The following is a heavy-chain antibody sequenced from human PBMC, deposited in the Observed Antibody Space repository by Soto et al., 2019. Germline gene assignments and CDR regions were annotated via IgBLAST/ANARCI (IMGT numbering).Heavy chain of an antibody. CDR1: GYSFTSYW. D-gene: IGHD2-15*01. V-gene: IGHV5-51*01. Sequence: GESLKISCKGSGYSFTSYWIGWVRQMPGKGLEWMGIIYPGDSDTRYSPSFQGQVTISADKSISTASLQWSSLKASDASIYYCARLGGCCSGGSCYDYYYGRDVWGQGTTVTVSS. J-gene: IGHJ6*02. CDR3: ARLGGCCSGGSCYDYYYGRDV. CDR2: IYPGDSDT.